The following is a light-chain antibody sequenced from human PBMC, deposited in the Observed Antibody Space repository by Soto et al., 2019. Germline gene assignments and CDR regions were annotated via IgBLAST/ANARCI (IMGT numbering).Light chain of an antibody. J-gene: IGKJ5*01. CDR3: QQYGSSPLIT. CDR1: QNISFW. CDR2: RAS. V-gene: IGKV1-5*03. Sequence: DIQMTQSPSTLSASVGDRVTITCRASQNISFWLAWYQQKPGKAPKDLMHRASNLENGVPSRFSGSGSGTDFTLTISRLEPEDFAVYHCQQYGSSPLITFGQGTRLEIK.